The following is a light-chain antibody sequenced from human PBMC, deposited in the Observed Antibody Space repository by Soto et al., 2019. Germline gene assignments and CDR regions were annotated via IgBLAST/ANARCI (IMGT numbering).Light chain of an antibody. CDR3: QQLNSYPIT. J-gene: IGKJ5*01. CDR2: AAS. Sequence: DIQLTQSPSFLSASVGDRVTITCRASPGISSYLAWYQQKPGKAPKLLIYAASTLQSGVPSRFSGSGSGTEFTLTISRLQPEDVATYYCQQLNSYPITCGQGTRLEIK. V-gene: IGKV1-9*01. CDR1: PGISSY.